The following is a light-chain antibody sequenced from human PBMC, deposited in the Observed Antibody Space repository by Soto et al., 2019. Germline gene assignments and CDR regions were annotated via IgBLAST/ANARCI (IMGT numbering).Light chain of an antibody. V-gene: IGKV3-15*01. CDR3: QQYKSWPPIT. CDR2: GAS. CDR1: QTVPSR. J-gene: IGKJ5*01. Sequence: EIVLTQSPATLSLSPGEGGTLSFMASQTVPSRIAWYQQKPGQAPRLLIYGASTRATGVPDRFSGTGSGTEFTLTISSLKSEDYGVYYCQQYKSWPPITFGQGTRLEIK.